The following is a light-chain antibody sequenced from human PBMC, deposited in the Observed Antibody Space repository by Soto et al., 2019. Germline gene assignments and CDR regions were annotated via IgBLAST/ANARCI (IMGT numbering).Light chain of an antibody. Sequence: QAVVSQPPSASGTRGQRVTISCSGSSSNIGSNYVYWYQQLPGTAPKLLIYRNNQRPSGVPDRFSGSKSGTSASLAISGLRSQDEADYYCAAWDDSLSGLYVFGTGTKVTVL. CDR1: SSNIGSNY. CDR2: RNN. CDR3: AAWDDSLSGLYV. V-gene: IGLV1-47*01. J-gene: IGLJ1*01.